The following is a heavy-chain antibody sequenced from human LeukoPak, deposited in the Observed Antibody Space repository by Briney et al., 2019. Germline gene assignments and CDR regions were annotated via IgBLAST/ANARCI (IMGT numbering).Heavy chain of an antibody. CDR2: INHSGST. Sequence: SETLSLTCAVYGGSFSGYYWSWIRQPPGKGLEWIGEINHSGSTNYNPSLKSRVTISVDTSKNQFSLKLSSVTAADTAVYYCARGRRWLQFGAWGQGTLVTVSS. CDR3: ARGRRWLQFGA. V-gene: IGHV4-34*01. D-gene: IGHD5-24*01. J-gene: IGHJ5*02. CDR1: GGSFSGYY.